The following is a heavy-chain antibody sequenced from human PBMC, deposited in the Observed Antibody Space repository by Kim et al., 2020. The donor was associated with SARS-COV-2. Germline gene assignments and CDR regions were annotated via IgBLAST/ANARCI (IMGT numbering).Heavy chain of an antibody. CDR2: IRSKANSYAT. CDR1: GFTFSGSA. V-gene: IGHV3-73*01. D-gene: IGHD3-3*01. J-gene: IGHJ6*02. CDR3: TRQGWGGSWATGGMDV. Sequence: GGSLRLSCAASGFTFSGSAMHWVRQASGKGLEWVGRIRSKANSYATAYAASVKGRFTISRDDSKNTAYLQMNSLKTEDTAVYYCTRQGWGGSWATGGMDVWGQGTTVTVSS.